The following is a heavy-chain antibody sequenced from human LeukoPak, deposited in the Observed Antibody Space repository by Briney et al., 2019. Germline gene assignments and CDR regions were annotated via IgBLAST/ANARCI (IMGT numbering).Heavy chain of an antibody. Sequence: SETLSLTCTVSGGPISSYYWSWIRQPPGKGLEWIGYIYYSGSTNYNPSLKSRVTISVDTSKNQFSLKLSSVTAADTAVYYCARVEYSSHIDYWGQGTLVTVSS. V-gene: IGHV4-59*01. J-gene: IGHJ4*02. D-gene: IGHD6-6*01. CDR1: GGPISSYY. CDR3: ARVEYSSHIDY. CDR2: IYYSGST.